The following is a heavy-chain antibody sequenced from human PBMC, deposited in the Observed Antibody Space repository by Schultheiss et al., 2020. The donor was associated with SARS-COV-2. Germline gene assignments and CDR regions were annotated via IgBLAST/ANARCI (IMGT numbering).Heavy chain of an antibody. CDR3: AKPGGSWYVQYFDD. CDR2: IDRDSATI. CDR1: GFIFSSYT. J-gene: IGHJ4*02. V-gene: IGHV3-48*01. Sequence: GGSLRLSCAASGFIFSSYTMNWVRQAPGKGLEWVAYIDRDSATIHYADSVRGRFTISRDNSKNRLNLQMNSLRPEDTAVYYCAKPGGSWYVQYFDDWGQGTLVTVSS. D-gene: IGHD6-13*01.